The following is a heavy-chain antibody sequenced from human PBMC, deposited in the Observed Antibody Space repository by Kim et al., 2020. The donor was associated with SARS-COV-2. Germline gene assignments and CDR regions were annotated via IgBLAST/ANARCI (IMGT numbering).Heavy chain of an antibody. CDR3: ARGVDYYGSHFDAFDI. Sequence: ASVKVSCKASGYTFTSYYMHWVRQAPGQGLEWTGIINPSGGSTSYAQKFQGRVTMTRDTSTSTVYMELSSLRSEDTAVYYCARGVDYYGSHFDAFDIWGQGTMVTVSS. J-gene: IGHJ3*02. V-gene: IGHV1-46*01. CDR2: INPSGGST. CDR1: GYTFTSYY. D-gene: IGHD3-10*01.